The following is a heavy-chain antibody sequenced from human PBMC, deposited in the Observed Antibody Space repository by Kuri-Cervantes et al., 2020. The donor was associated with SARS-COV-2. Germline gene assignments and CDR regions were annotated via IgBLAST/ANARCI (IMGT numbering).Heavy chain of an antibody. D-gene: IGHD4-23*01. CDR2: INHSGST. V-gene: IGHV4-34*01. CDR1: GGSFSGYY. J-gene: IGHJ4*02. Sequence: SETLSLTCAVYGGSFSGYYWSWIRQPPGKGLEWIGEINHSGSTYYNPSLKSRVTISVDTSKNQFSLKLSSVTAADTAVYYCARHTFGNAGDYWGQGTLVTVSS. CDR3: ARHTFGNAGDY.